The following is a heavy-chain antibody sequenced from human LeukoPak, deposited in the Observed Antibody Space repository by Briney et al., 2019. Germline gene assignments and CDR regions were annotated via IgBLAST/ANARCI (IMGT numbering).Heavy chain of an antibody. V-gene: IGHV3-21*01. D-gene: IGHD3-10*01. CDR1: GFTFISYS. CDR3: ARDRGGRVLLWFGEFPY. Sequence: GGPLRLSWAPSGFTFISYSRNWVRQAPGKGLDWVSSISSSSSSYIYYADSVKGRFTISRDNAKNSLYLQMNSLRAEDTAVYYCARDRGGRVLLWFGEFPYRGQGTLVTVSS. CDR2: ISSSSSSYI. J-gene: IGHJ4*02.